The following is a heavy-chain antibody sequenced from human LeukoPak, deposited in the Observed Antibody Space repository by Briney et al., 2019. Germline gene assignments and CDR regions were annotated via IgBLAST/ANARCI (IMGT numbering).Heavy chain of an antibody. CDR3: ARAGEQWLVLDY. Sequence: AGGSLRLSCAAPGFTFRNSAMHWVRQAPGKGLEWVANIKQDGSEKYYVDSVKGRFTISRDNAKNSLYLQMNSLRAEDTAVYYCARAGEQWLVLDYWGQGTLVTVSS. CDR1: GFTFRNSA. CDR2: IKQDGSEK. D-gene: IGHD6-19*01. V-gene: IGHV3-7*01. J-gene: IGHJ4*02.